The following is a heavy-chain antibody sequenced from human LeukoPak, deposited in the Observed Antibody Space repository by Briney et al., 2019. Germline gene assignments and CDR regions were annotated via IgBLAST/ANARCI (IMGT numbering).Heavy chain of an antibody. CDR3: EKDLRWIQLWFDS. J-gene: IGHJ5*01. Sequence: PVGSLRLSCAASGFTFSNYGMNWVRQAPGKGLEGVSGITGSVTTYYADSVRSRFTISRENSQNTLSMQMNSLREEDTDVYYCEKDLRWIQLWFDSRGQGNLVTVSS. CDR2: ITGSVTT. V-gene: IGHV3-23*01. CDR1: GFTFSNYG. D-gene: IGHD5-18*01.